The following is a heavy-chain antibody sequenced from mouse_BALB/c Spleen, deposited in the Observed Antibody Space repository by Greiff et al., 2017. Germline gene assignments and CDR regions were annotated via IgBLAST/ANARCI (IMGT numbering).Heavy chain of an antibody. Sequence: VESGGGLVQPGGSLRLSCATSGFTFTDYYMSWVRQPPGKALEWLGFIRNKANGYTTEYSASVKGRFTISRDNSQSILYLQMNTLRAEDSATYYCARSHWYFDVWGAGTTVTVSS. J-gene: IGHJ1*01. CDR3: ARSHWYFDV. V-gene: IGHV7-3*02. CDR1: GFTFTDYY. CDR2: IRNKANGYTT.